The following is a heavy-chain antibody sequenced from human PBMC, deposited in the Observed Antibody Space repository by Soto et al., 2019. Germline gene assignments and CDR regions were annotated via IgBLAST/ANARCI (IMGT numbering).Heavy chain of an antibody. CDR1: GGTFSNYA. CDR3: AMFAETGYTSGLYYFDY. J-gene: IGHJ4*02. D-gene: IGHD6-19*01. CDR2: IIPIFGTA. V-gene: IGHV1-69*14. Sequence: QVQLVQSGADVKKHGSSVKVSCEVSGGTFSNYAFTWVRQGPGQGLEWMGGIIPIFGTANYARQFKGRVAISADKSTTTTYMELSNLTSEDTAVYYCAMFAETGYTSGLYYFDYWGQGSLVTVSS.